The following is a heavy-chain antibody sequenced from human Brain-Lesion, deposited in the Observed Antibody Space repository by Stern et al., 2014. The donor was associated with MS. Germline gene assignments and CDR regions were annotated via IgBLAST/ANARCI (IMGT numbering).Heavy chain of an antibody. V-gene: IGHV1-24*01. CDR3: ATVSPGGGGPYSRYRHFDY. Sequence: QVQLGQSGAEVKQPGASVKVSCKASGYTLTEYSMHWVRQAPRKGLEWVGVFYPDGGEMIYAKKFQGRVTMTEDTSTDTAYMKLNNLRSEDTAMYYCATVSPGGGGPYSRYRHFDYWGQGTLVTVSS. J-gene: IGHJ4*02. D-gene: IGHD2-15*01. CDR1: GYTLTEYS. CDR2: FYPDGGEM.